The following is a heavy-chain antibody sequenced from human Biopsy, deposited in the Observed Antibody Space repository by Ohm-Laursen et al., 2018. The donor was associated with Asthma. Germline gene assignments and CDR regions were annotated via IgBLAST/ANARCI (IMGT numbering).Heavy chain of an antibody. Sequence: GASVKASCKVSGYSLTDLSMHWVRQAPGQGLEWMGGHDHEEGGTVNAWRFQGRVTMTEDTSTDTAYMVLSSLSSDDTAVYYCASDFPKDYVRYNFQFWGQGTLVTVSS. D-gene: IGHD4-17*01. J-gene: IGHJ4*02. V-gene: IGHV1-24*01. CDR1: GYSLTDLS. CDR3: ASDFPKDYVRYNFQF. CDR2: HDHEEGGT.